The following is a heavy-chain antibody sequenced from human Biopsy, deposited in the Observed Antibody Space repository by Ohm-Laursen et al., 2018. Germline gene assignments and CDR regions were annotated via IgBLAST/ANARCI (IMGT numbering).Heavy chain of an antibody. V-gene: IGHV3-7*03. CDR3: ARDTRWSPYSMDV. Sequence: SLRLSCSASGFTFNDFAMTWVRQVPGKGLEWVANIKQDGREKYYVDSVKGRFTISRDNAKNSLYLQMNSLRAEDTAVYYCARDTRWSPYSMDVWGQGTTVTVSS. J-gene: IGHJ6*02. CDR2: IKQDGREK. D-gene: IGHD4-23*01. CDR1: GFTFNDFA.